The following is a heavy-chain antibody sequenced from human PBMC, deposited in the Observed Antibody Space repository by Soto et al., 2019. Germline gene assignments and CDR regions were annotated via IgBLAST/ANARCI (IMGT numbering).Heavy chain of an antibody. CDR3: AKVEGTARNAFDV. J-gene: IGHJ3*01. V-gene: IGHV3-23*01. CDR2: VSGSAGST. D-gene: IGHD6-6*01. CDR1: GFTFSIYV. Sequence: EVQLLESGGCLIQPGGSLTLSCAASGFTFSIYVMTWVRQAPGKGLEWVSAVSGSAGSTYYADSVKGRFSISRDTSKSTLYLQMNSLRVDDTAMYYCAKVEGTARNAFDVSGHGTMVTVSS.